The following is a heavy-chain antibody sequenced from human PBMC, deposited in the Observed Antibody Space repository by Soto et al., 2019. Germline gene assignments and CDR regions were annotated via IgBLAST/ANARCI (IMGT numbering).Heavy chain of an antibody. D-gene: IGHD3-3*02. Sequence: SETLSLTCAVSGGSIDNITNYWGWIRQPPGKGLEWIGIVYYSGSTYYSPSLKSRVTMSVDSSKNQFSLNLCSVTATDTAVDYCFSIDAGGWYYFDYWGQGIPVTVSS. CDR3: FSIDAGGWYYFDY. V-gene: IGHV4-39*01. CDR2: VYYSGST. CDR1: GGSIDNITNY. J-gene: IGHJ4*02.